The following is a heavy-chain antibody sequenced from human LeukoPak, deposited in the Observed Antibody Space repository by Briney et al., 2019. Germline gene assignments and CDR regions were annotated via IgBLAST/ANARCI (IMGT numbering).Heavy chain of an antibody. J-gene: IGHJ4*02. Sequence: GGSLRLSCVASGFTFSNYEFNWVRQAPGKRLEWVANIKQDGSEKYYVDSVKGRFTISRDNANNSLYLQMNSLRAEDTAVYYCARFYSSGWYVGGNYFDYWGQGTLVTVSS. CDR3: ARFYSSGWYVGGNYFDY. D-gene: IGHD6-19*01. V-gene: IGHV3-7*01. CDR2: IKQDGSEK. CDR1: GFTFSNYE.